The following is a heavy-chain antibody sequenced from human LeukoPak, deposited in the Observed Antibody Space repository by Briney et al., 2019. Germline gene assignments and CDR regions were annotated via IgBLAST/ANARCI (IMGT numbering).Heavy chain of an antibody. D-gene: IGHD4-17*01. CDR2: ISTDGIIK. V-gene: IGHV3-30*03. Sequence: GGSLRLSCVASGFTFNSYGMHWVRQAPGKGLEWVAVISTDGIIKYYVESVKGRFTISRDNARNTLYLQMNSLRTEDTAVYYCARVLGLAMTTGMFDPWGQGTLVTVSS. CDR3: ARVLGLAMTTGMFDP. CDR1: GFTFNSYG. J-gene: IGHJ5*02.